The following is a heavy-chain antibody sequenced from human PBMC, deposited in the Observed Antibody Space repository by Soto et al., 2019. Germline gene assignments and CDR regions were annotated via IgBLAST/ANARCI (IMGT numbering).Heavy chain of an antibody. D-gene: IGHD4-17*01. V-gene: IGHV1-18*01. CDR3: ARVSDLGDYVADY. Sequence: QVQLVQSGGEVKKPGASVKVSCKASGYIFSKSGITWVRQAPGQGLEWMGWISAYNGDTKYAQKFQGRVTMTTDTSTSKAYMELRTPTSDDTAVYYCARVSDLGDYVADYWGQGTLVTVSS. J-gene: IGHJ4*02. CDR1: GYIFSKSG. CDR2: ISAYNGDT.